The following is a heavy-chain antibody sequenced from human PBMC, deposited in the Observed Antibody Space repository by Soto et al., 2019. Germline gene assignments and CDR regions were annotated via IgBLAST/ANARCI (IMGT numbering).Heavy chain of an antibody. Sequence: PGGSLRLSCAASEFTFNNYAMSWVRQAPGKGLEWVSAISGSGVTTHYTDSVKGRFTISRDNSGNTLSLHMNSLTAGDTAFFYCAKSYRYGSGSFYSIFDFWGQGVQVTVSS. J-gene: IGHJ4*02. CDR3: AKSYRYGSGSFYSIFDF. D-gene: IGHD3-10*01. V-gene: IGHV3-23*01. CDR1: EFTFNNYA. CDR2: ISGSGVTT.